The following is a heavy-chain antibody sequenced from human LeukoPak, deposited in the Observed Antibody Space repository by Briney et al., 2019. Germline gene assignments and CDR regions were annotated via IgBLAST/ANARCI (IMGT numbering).Heavy chain of an antibody. Sequence: GGSLRLSCAASGFTFSSYWMSWVRQAPGKGLEWVANIKQDGSEKYYVDSVKGRFSISRDNAKNSLYLQMNSLRAEDTAVYYCARVSSSGYWEFSYYYMDVWGKGTTVTVSS. D-gene: IGHD3-22*01. V-gene: IGHV3-7*01. CDR2: IKQDGSEK. CDR3: ARVSSSGYWEFSYYYMDV. CDR1: GFTFSSYW. J-gene: IGHJ6*03.